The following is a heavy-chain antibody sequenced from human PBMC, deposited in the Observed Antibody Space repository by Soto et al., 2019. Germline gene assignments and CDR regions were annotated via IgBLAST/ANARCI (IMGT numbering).Heavy chain of an antibody. D-gene: IGHD5-18*01. CDR1: GFTFSNAW. CDR3: TTAPGATLYSYGSLHDY. Sequence: GGSLRLSCAASGFTFSNAWMNWVRQAPGKGLEWVSRIKSKTDGGTTDYAAPVKGRFTISRDDSKNTLYLQMNSLKTEDTAVYYCTTAPGATLYSYGSLHDYWGQGTLVTVSS. J-gene: IGHJ4*02. CDR2: IKSKTDGGTT. V-gene: IGHV3-15*07.